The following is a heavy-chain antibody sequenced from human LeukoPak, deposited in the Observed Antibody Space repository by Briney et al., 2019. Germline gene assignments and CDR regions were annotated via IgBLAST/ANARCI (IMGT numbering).Heavy chain of an antibody. CDR3: AKDRLGYDILTGYYNRYYYYGMDV. CDR1: GFNFNNYG. Sequence: GGSLRLSCTASGFNFNNYGMHWVRQAPGKGLEWVAVISYDGSNKYYADSVKGRFTISRDNSKNTLYLQMNSLRAEDTAVYYCAKDRLGYDILTGYYNRYYYYGMDVWGQGTTVTVSS. V-gene: IGHV3-30*18. J-gene: IGHJ6*02. CDR2: ISYDGSNK. D-gene: IGHD3-9*01.